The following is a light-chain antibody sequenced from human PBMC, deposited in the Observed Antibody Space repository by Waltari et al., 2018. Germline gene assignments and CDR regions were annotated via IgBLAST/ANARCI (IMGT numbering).Light chain of an antibody. CDR2: DVS. CDR3: SSYTSSSTYV. J-gene: IGLJ1*01. CDR1: SSDVGGYNY. Sequence: QSALTHPASVSGSPGQSITITCTGTSSDVGGYNYVSWYQQHPGKAPKLMIYDVSNRPSGVSNRFSGSKSGNTASLTISGLQAEDEADYYCSSYTSSSTYVFGTETKVTVL. V-gene: IGLV2-14*01.